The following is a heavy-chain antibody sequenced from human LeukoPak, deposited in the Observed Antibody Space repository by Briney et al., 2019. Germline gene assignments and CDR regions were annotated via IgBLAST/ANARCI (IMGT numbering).Heavy chain of an antibody. Sequence: PSETLSLTCTVSGGSISSSSYYWGWIRQPPGKGLEWIGSIYYSGSTYYNPSLKSRVTISVDTSKNQFSLKLSSVTAADTAVYYCARGAYYYDSSGYFHPFWYFDYWGQGTLVTVSS. CDR1: GGSISSSSYY. CDR2: IYYSGST. J-gene: IGHJ4*02. V-gene: IGHV4-39*07. CDR3: ARGAYYYDSSGYFHPFWYFDY. D-gene: IGHD3-22*01.